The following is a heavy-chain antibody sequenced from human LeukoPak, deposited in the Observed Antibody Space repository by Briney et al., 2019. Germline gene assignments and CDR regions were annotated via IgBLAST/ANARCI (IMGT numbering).Heavy chain of an antibody. V-gene: IGHV3-21*01. Sequence: GGTLRLSCAASGFTFSSYGMSWVRQAPGKGLEWVSSISMSSTYIFYADSVKGRFYISRDNAKNSLYLQMNSLRAEDTAVYYCARDSDHVRDYWGQGTLVTVSS. CDR3: ARDSDHVRDY. CDR2: ISMSSTYI. J-gene: IGHJ4*02. CDR1: GFTFSSYG. D-gene: IGHD3-10*01.